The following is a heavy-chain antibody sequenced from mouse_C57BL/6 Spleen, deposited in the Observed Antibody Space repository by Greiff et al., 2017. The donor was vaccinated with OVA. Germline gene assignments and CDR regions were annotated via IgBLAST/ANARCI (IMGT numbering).Heavy chain of an antibody. CDR3: TREAYYSNGIDY. CDR1: GFTFSSYA. V-gene: IGHV5-9-1*02. CDR2: ISSGGDYI. J-gene: IGHJ2*01. D-gene: IGHD2-5*01. Sequence: EVKLVESGEGLVKPGGSLKLSCAASGFTFSSYAMSWVRQTPEKRLEWVAYISSGGDYIYYADTVKGRFTISRDNARNTLYLQMSSLKSEDTAMYYCTREAYYSNGIDYWGQGTTLTVSS.